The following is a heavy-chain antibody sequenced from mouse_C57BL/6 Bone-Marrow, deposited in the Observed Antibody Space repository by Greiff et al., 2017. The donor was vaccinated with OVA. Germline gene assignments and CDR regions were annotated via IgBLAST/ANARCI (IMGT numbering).Heavy chain of an antibody. CDR3: ARWPYGYDGGYFDY. CDR2: IDPSDSYT. CDR1: GYTFTSYW. J-gene: IGHJ2*01. V-gene: IGHV1-50*01. Sequence: VQLQQPGAELVKPGASVKLSCKASGYTFTSYWMQWVKQRPGQGLEWIGEIDPSDSYTNYNQKFKGKATLTVDTSSSTAYMQLSSLTSEDSAVYYWARWPYGYDGGYFDYWGQGTTLTVSS. D-gene: IGHD2-2*01.